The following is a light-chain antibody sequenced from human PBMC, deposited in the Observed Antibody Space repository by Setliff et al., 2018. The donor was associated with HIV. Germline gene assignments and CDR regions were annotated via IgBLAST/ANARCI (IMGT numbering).Light chain of an antibody. CDR3: GADHGSGSDFVYV. Sequence: QPVLAQPPSASASLGASVTLTCTLSSGYSGYKVDWYQQRPGKGPRFVMRVGTRGMVGSKGDGIPDRFSVLGSGLNRYRTIKNIQEEDESDYHCGADHGSGSDFVYVFGTGTKVTVL. J-gene: IGLJ1*01. CDR1: SGYSGYK. CDR2: VGTRGMVG. V-gene: IGLV9-49*01.